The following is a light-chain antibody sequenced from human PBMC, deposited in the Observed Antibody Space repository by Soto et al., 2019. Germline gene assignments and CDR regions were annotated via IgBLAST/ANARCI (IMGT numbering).Light chain of an antibody. CDR1: NSDVGSYNL. Sequence: QSALTQPASVTGSPGQSITISCTGTNSDVGSYNLVSWYQQHPDKAPRLVISEVTKRPSGVSDRFSGSKSGNTASLTVSGLHTDDEAHYYCCSYAGGFAWVFGGGTKVTVL. J-gene: IGLJ3*02. CDR2: EVT. V-gene: IGLV2-23*02. CDR3: CSYAGGFAWV.